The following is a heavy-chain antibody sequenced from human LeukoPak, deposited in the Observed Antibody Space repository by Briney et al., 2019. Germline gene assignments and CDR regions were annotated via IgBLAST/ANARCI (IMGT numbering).Heavy chain of an antibody. CDR2: MSYTGTT. D-gene: IGHD5-18*01. CDR1: GGSITISSSY. CDR3: ARSGYSFLVDS. V-gene: IGHV4-39*01. Sequence: PSPTLSLTYTLSGGSITISSSYSGLIRQPPGKGLEWFASMSYTGTTYYNPSLKSRVTISVQTSKNPFYLKLSSVTAADTAVYFCARSGYSFLVDSWGQGALVTVSS. J-gene: IGHJ4*02.